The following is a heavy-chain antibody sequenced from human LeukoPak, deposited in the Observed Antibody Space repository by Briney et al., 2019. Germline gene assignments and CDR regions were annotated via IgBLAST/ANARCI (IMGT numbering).Heavy chain of an antibody. V-gene: IGHV3-23*01. J-gene: IGHJ1*01. CDR2: ISGSGGST. CDR3: AKDERQQDGNEYFQH. D-gene: IGHD6-13*01. Sequence: GSLRLSCAASGFTFSSYGMSWVRQAPGKGLEWVSAISGSGGSTYYADSVKGRFTISRDNSKNTLYLQMNSLRAEDTAVYYCAKDERQQDGNEYFQHWGQGTLVTVSS. CDR1: GFTFSSYG.